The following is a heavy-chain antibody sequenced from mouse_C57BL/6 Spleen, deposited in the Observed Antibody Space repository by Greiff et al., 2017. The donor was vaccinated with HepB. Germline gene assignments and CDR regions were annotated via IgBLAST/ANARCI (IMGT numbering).Heavy chain of an antibody. J-gene: IGHJ2*01. CDR3: ARDGITTVGNFDY. D-gene: IGHD1-1*01. CDR1: GYTFASYW. Sequence: QVQLQQPGAELVKPGASVKLSCKASGYTFASYWMHWVKQRPGQGLEWIGMIHPNSGSTNYNEKFKSKATLTVDKSSSTAYMQLSSLTSEDSAVYYCARDGITTVGNFDYWGQGTTLTVSS. V-gene: IGHV1-64*01. CDR2: IHPNSGST.